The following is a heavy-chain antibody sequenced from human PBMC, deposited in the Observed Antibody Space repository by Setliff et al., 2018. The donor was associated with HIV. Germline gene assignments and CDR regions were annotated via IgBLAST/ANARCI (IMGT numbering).Heavy chain of an antibody. Sequence: GGSLRLSCTASGFIFSSYWMSWVCQAPGKGLEWVANIKQGGSEKYYVDSVKGRFTMSRDNAKNSLFLQMHSLRAEDTAVYYCARVADGYNSYFDYWGQGTVVTVSS. J-gene: IGHJ4*02. D-gene: IGHD5-18*01. CDR2: IKQGGSEK. CDR1: GFIFSSYW. V-gene: IGHV3-7*01. CDR3: ARVADGYNSYFDY.